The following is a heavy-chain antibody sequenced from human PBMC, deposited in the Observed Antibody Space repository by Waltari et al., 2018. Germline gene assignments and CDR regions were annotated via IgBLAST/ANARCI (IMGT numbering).Heavy chain of an antibody. CDR2: IALDGSEI. J-gene: IGHJ4*02. Sequence: EVQLVESGGDLVQPGGSLRLSCAASGFTFNIFWMTWVRQAPGKGRVWVANIALDGSEIYYVASGKGRFTISRDNAKNTLFLQMNSLRAEDTAVYYCARVLWGWPLDSWCQGTLVSVSS. V-gene: IGHV3-7*01. CDR1: GFTFNIFW. CDR3: ARVLWGWPLDS. D-gene: IGHD6-19*01.